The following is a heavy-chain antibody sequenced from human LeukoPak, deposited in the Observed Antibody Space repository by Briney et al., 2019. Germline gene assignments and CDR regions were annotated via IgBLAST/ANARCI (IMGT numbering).Heavy chain of an antibody. CDR2: INHSGST. CDR1: GGSFSGYY. D-gene: IGHD3-3*01. J-gene: IGHJ5*02. CDR3: ARLDYDPKNWFDP. V-gene: IGHV4-34*01. Sequence: SETLSLTCAVYGGSFSGYYWSWIRQPPGKGLEWIGEINHSGSTNYNPSLKSRVTISVATSKNQFSLKLSSVTAADTAVYYCARLDYDPKNWFDPWGQGTLVTVSS.